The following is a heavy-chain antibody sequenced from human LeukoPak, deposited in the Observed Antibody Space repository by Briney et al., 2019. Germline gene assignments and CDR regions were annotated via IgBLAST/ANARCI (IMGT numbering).Heavy chain of an antibody. CDR3: SVMHRYYDGSGYWVQ. D-gene: IGHD3-22*01. CDR2: ISGDGATT. J-gene: IGHJ4*02. Sequence: PGGSLRLSCAASGFPFSSYAMTWVRQAPGKGLEWVSSISGDGATTYHADSVKGRFTISRDNAKNTVYLEISILGAEDTAVYYCSVMHRYYDGSGYWVQWGQGTLVTVSS. CDR1: GFPFSSYA. V-gene: IGHV3-23*01.